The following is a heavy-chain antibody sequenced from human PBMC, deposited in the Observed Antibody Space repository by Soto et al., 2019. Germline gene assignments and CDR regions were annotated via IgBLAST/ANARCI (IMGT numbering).Heavy chain of an antibody. D-gene: IGHD3-3*01. Sequence: PSETLSLTCAVYGWSFSGYYWSWIRQPPGKGLEWIGEINHSGSTNYNPSLKSRVTISVDTSKNQFSLKLSSVTAADTAVYYCARGGRVRFLEWFPNPKFDYWGQGTLVTVSS. CDR2: INHSGST. V-gene: IGHV4-34*01. CDR3: ARGGRVRFLEWFPNPKFDY. CDR1: GWSFSGYY. J-gene: IGHJ4*02.